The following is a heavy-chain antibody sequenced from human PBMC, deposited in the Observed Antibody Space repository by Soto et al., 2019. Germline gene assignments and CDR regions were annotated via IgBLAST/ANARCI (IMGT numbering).Heavy chain of an antibody. V-gene: IGHV3-64*02. Sequence: VQLVESGEGLVQPGGSLRLSCAASGFTFSSYNIHWIRQAPGKGLEFVSAISRSGDRTYYADSVKGRFTITRDNSKNTVWLQMGSLRAEDMAVYYCARARCSSGQCYYFDYWGRGVLVSVSS. CDR3: ARARCSSGQCYYFDY. J-gene: IGHJ4*02. D-gene: IGHD2-15*01. CDR1: GFTFSSYN. CDR2: ISRSGDRT.